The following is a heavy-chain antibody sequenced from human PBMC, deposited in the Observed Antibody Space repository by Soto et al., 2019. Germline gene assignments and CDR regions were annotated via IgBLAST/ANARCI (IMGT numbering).Heavy chain of an antibody. D-gene: IGHD2-8*01. CDR3: ARGDSTDCSNGVCSFFYNHDMDV. CDR2: INPKSGGT. V-gene: IGHV1-2*04. CDR1: GYSFTDYH. J-gene: IGHJ6*02. Sequence: WASVKVSCKASGYSFTDYHIHWVRQAPGQGLEWLGRINPKSGGTSTAQKFQGWVTMTTDTSISTASMELIRRTSDDTAIYYCARGDSTDCSNGVCSFFYNHDMDVWGQGTTVTVSS.